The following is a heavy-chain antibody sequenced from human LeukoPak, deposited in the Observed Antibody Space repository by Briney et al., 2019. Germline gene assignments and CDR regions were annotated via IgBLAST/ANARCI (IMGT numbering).Heavy chain of an antibody. J-gene: IGHJ6*03. Sequence: GGSLRLSCAASGFTFSSYWMSWVRQAPGKGLEWVANIKQDGSEKYYVDSVKGRFTISRDNAKNSLYLQMNSLRAEDTAVYYCAKGLYSNYYYYYMGVWGKGTTVTVSS. CDR2: IKQDGSEK. CDR1: GFTFSSYW. CDR3: AKGLYSNYYYYYMGV. V-gene: IGHV3-7*01. D-gene: IGHD4-11*01.